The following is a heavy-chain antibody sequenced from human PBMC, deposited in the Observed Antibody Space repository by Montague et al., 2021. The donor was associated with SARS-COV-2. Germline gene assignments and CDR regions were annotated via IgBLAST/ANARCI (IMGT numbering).Heavy chain of an antibody. Sequence: SLRLSCAASGFTFSSYSMNWVRQAPGKGLEWVSSISSSSSYIYYADSVKGRFTISRDNAKNSLYLQMNSLRAADTAVYYCGVVPLDAFDIWGQGTMVTVSS. J-gene: IGHJ3*02. CDR1: GFTFSSYS. D-gene: IGHD2-15*01. CDR2: ISSSSSYI. CDR3: GVVPLDAFDI. V-gene: IGHV3-21*01.